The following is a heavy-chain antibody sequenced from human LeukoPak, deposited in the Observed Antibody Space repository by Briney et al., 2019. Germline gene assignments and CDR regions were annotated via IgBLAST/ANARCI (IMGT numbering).Heavy chain of an antibody. CDR2: SSSSGSTI. V-gene: IGHV3-11*01. J-gene: IGHJ4*02. CDR1: GFTLSDYY. D-gene: IGHD3/OR15-3a*01. CDR3: ARRRDFIDY. Sequence: GGSLGLSCAASGFTLSDYYMSWIRQAPGKGLEWVSYSSSSGSTIYYADSVKGRFAISRDNAKNSLYLQMNSLRAEDTAVYYCARRRDFIDYWGQGTLVTVSS.